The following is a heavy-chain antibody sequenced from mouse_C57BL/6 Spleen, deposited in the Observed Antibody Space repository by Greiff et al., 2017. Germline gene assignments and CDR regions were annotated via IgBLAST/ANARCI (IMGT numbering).Heavy chain of an antibody. CDR3: ASERFAY. V-gene: IGHV1-82*01. CDR2: IYPGDGDT. Sequence: QVQLQQSGPELVKPGASVKIPCKASGYAFSSSWMNWVKQRPGKGLEWIGRIYPGDGDTNYNGKFKGKAKMTADKSSSTAYMQLSSLTSEDSAVYFCASERFAYWGQGTLVTVSA. CDR1: GYAFSSSW. J-gene: IGHJ3*01.